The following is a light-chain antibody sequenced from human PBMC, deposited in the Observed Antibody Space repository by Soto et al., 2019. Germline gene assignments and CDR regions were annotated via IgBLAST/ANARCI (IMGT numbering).Light chain of an antibody. V-gene: IGLV2-8*01. Sequence: QSSLTQPPSASVSPGQSVTISCTGTSSDVGGYNYVSWYQQHPGKAPKLMIHEVSKRPSGVPDRFSGSKSGNTASLTVSGLQAEDEADYYCSSFAGNNIYDFGTGTKVTVL. CDR2: EVS. CDR1: SSDVGGYNY. CDR3: SSFAGNNIYD. J-gene: IGLJ1*01.